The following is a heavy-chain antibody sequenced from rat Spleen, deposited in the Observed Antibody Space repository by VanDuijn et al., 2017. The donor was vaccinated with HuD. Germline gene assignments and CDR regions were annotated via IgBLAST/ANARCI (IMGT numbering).Heavy chain of an antibody. Sequence: EVQLVESGGALVQPGGSLKLSCAASGFTFSSYVMAWVSQAPTKGLEWVASISSGGGYTYYRDSVKGRFTISRDDAKNTLYLQMDSLRSEDTATYYCARGAGVDYWGQGVMVTVSS. CDR1: GFTFSSYV. V-gene: IGHV5S13*01. CDR2: ISSGGGYT. D-gene: IGHD5-1*01. J-gene: IGHJ2*01. CDR3: ARGAGVDY.